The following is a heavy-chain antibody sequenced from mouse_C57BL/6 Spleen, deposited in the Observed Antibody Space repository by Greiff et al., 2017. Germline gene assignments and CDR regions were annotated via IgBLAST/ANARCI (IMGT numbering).Heavy chain of an antibody. J-gene: IGHJ4*01. CDR2: IDPSDSDT. CDR1: GYTFTSYW. Sequence: VQLQQPGAELVRPGSSVKLSCKASGYTFTSYWMHWVKQRPIQGLEWIGNIDPSDSDTHYNQKFKDKATLTVDKSSSTAYMQLSSLTSADSAVYYCSRLCDYEGYYAMDYWGQGTSVTVSS. V-gene: IGHV1-52*01. D-gene: IGHD2-4*01. CDR3: SRLCDYEGYYAMDY.